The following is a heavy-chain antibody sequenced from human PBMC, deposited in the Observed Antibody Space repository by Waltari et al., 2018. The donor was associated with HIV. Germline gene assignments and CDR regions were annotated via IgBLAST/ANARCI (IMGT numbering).Heavy chain of an antibody. CDR3: TRDYYDSSGYYPGHFYFDY. V-gene: IGHV3-49*02. D-gene: IGHD3-22*01. Sequence: GGTTEYAASVKGRFTISRDDSKSIAYLQMNSLKTEDTAVYYCTRDYYDSSGYYPGHFYFDYWGQGTLVTVSS. J-gene: IGHJ4*02. CDR2: GGTT.